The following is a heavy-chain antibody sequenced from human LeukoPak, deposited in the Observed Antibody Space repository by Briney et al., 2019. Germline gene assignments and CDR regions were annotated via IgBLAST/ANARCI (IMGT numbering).Heavy chain of an antibody. CDR2: MSSSGSTI. J-gene: IGHJ4*02. D-gene: IGHD6-19*01. V-gene: IGHV3-11*04. CDR3: ARESRQWLVLGGVDY. Sequence: GGSLRLSCAASGFTFSDYYMSWIRQAPGKGLEWVSYMSSSGSTIYYADSVKGRFTISRDNAKNSLYLQMNSLRAEDTAVYYCARESRQWLVLGGVDYWGQGTLVTVSS. CDR1: GFTFSDYY.